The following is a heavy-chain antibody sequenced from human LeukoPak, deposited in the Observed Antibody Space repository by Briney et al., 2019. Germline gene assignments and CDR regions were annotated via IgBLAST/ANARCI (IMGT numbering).Heavy chain of an antibody. D-gene: IGHD3-22*01. J-gene: IGHJ4*02. Sequence: ASVKVSCKASGYTFTSYAMHWMRQAPGQRLEWMGWINAGNGNTKYSQKFQGRVTITRDTSASTAYMELSSLRSEDTAVYYCARSYRGYDSRHPFDYWGQGTLVTVSS. CDR3: ARSYRGYDSRHPFDY. V-gene: IGHV1-3*01. CDR1: GYTFTSYA. CDR2: INAGNGNT.